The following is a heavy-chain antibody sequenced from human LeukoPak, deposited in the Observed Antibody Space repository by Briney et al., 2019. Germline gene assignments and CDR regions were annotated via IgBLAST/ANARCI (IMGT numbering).Heavy chain of an antibody. V-gene: IGHV3-74*01. CDR3: ARAPSEIGGYCPEYFRH. J-gene: IGHJ1*01. CDR1: GFTFSSYW. CDR2: IKSDGST. D-gene: IGHD2-21*01. Sequence: GGSLRLSCAASGFTFSSYWMHWVRQAPGKGLVLVSRIKSDGSTNYADSVKGRFTISRDNAKNTVSLQMNSLRAEDTGVYYCARAPSEIGGYCPEYFRHWGQGTLVTVSS.